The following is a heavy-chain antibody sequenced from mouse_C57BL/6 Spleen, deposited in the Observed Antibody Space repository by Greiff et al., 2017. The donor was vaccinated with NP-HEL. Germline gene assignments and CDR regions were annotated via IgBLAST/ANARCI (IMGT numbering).Heavy chain of an antibody. V-gene: IGHV1-15*01. Sequence: QVQLQQSGAELVRPGASVTLSCKASGYTFTDYEMHWVKQTPVHGLEWIGAIDPETGGTAYNQKFKGKAILTADKSSSTAYMQLHSLTSEDSAVCYCTQDSLLLDYWGQGTTLTVSS. CDR1: GYTFTDYE. CDR3: TQDSLLLDY. J-gene: IGHJ2*01. CDR2: IDPETGGT. D-gene: IGHD1-1*01.